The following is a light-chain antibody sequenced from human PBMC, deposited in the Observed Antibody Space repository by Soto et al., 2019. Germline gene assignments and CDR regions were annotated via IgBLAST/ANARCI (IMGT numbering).Light chain of an antibody. V-gene: IGKV1-9*01. Sequence: IQLTQSPSSLSASVGDIVTISCRASQGIANFLAWYQQKPGKAPKLLIYGASTLQSGVPSRFSGSGSGTDFTLTISSLQPADFATYYCQQLNSFPIPFGPGTKVDIK. CDR2: GAS. CDR1: QGIANF. CDR3: QQLNSFPIP. J-gene: IGKJ3*01.